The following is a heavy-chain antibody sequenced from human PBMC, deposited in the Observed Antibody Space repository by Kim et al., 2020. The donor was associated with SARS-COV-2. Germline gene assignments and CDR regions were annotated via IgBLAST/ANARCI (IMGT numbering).Heavy chain of an antibody. CDR3: ARDFYDFWSGYYSVLGY. D-gene: IGHD3-3*01. V-gene: IGHV3-30*07. J-gene: IGHJ4*02. Sequence: VQVRFTISRDNSKNTLYLQMNSLRAEDTAVYYCARDFYDFWSGYYSVLGYWGQGTLVTVSS.